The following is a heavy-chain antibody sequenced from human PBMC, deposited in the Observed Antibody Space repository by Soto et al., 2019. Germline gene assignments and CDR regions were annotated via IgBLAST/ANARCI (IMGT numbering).Heavy chain of an antibody. CDR2: ISAYNGNT. D-gene: IGHD3-3*02. CDR3: ARELAPLTLLEWHLGYYYYGMDV. Sequence: QVPLVQSGAEVKKPGASVKVSCKASGYTFTSYGISWVRQAPGQGLEWMGWISAYNGNTNYAQKLQGRVTMTTDTSTSTAYMELRSLRSDDTAVYYCARELAPLTLLEWHLGYYYYGMDVWGQGTTVTVSS. CDR1: GYTFTSYG. J-gene: IGHJ6*02. V-gene: IGHV1-18*01.